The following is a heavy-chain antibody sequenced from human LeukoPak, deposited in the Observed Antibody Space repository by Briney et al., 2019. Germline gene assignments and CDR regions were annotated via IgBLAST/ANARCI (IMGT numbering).Heavy chain of an antibody. Sequence: PSETLSLTCTVSGGSINSDNYYWSWIRQPAGKGLEWIGRIYTSGSTYYIPSLKSRVTISLYTSKNQFSLKLSSVTAADTAVYYCARGESSYCSGGCYFASWGQGTLVTISS. CDR3: ARGESSYCSGGCYFAS. J-gene: IGHJ5*01. D-gene: IGHD2-21*02. CDR1: GGSINSDNYY. CDR2: IYTSGST. V-gene: IGHV4-61*02.